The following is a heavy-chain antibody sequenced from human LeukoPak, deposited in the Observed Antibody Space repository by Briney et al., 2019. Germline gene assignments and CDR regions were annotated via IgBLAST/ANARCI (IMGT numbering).Heavy chain of an antibody. J-gene: IGHJ6*02. CDR1: GGTFSSYA. V-gene: IGHV1-69*04. CDR2: IIPIFGIA. Sequence: ASVKVSCKASGGTFSSYAISWVRQAPGQGLEWMGRIIPIFGIANYAQKFQGRVTITADKSTSIAYMELSSLRSEDTAVYYCATFSHNYYDSSGYYPYYGMDVWGQGTTVTVSS. D-gene: IGHD3-22*01. CDR3: ATFSHNYYDSSGYYPYYGMDV.